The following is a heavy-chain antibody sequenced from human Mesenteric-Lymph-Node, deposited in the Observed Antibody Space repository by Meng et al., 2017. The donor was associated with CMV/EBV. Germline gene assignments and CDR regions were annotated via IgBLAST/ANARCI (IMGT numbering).Heavy chain of an antibody. D-gene: IGHD3-3*01. CDR3: ARGGGDYDFWSGYYLYYYYGMDV. Sequence: GESLKISCAASGFTFSDYYMSWIRQAPGKGLEWVSYISSSGSTIYYADSVKGRFTISRDNAKNSLYLQMNSLRAEDTAVYYCARGGGDYDFWSGYYLYYYYGMDVWGQGTTVTVSS. J-gene: IGHJ6*02. CDR2: ISSSGSTI. CDR1: GFTFSDYY. V-gene: IGHV3-11*04.